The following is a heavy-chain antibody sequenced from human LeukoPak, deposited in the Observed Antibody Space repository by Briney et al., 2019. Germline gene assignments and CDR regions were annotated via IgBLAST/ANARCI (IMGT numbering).Heavy chain of an antibody. J-gene: IGHJ6*03. CDR1: GFSFDDHA. Sequence: PGGSLRLSCAASGFSFDDHAMHWVRQAPGKGLEWVSLISWDGGSTYYADPVKGRFTMSRDNSKNSLYLQMNSLRAEDIALYYCAKDAGFRINYYYYMDVWGQGTLVTVSS. V-gene: IGHV3-43D*03. D-gene: IGHD3-10*01. CDR2: ISWDGGST. CDR3: AKDAGFRINYYYYMDV.